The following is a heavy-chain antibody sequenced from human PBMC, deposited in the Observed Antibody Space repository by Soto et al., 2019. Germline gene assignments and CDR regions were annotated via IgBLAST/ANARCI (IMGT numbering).Heavy chain of an antibody. V-gene: IGHV1-69*14. CDR2: IIPRSATS. J-gene: IGHJ6*02. CDR3: AREGLVLVPTTVNSDYYYYAMDV. D-gene: IGHD2-2*01. CDR1: GDTFSTYT. Sequence: QVQLVQSGAEVKKPGSSVKVSCKASGDTFSTYTITWMRQAPGQGLVWLGGIIPRSATSNYAQKCQGRVTITADKSTNTAYMELSSLRSEDTAVYYCAREGLVLVPTTVNSDYYYYAMDVWGQGTTVTVSS.